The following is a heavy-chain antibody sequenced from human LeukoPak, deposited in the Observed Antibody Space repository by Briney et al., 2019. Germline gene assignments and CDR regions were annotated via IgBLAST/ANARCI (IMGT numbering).Heavy chain of an antibody. CDR3: TSLTGDTDY. D-gene: IGHD7-27*01. J-gene: IGHJ4*02. V-gene: IGHV6-1*01. Sequence: SQTLSLTCAISGDSVSSENTAWNWIRQSPSRGLEWLGRTYYRSKWYKEYALSVKSRITINPDTSKNQFSLQLNSVTPEDTAVYYCTSLTGDTDYWGQGTLVTVSS. CDR1: GDSVSSENTA. CDR2: TYYRSKWYK.